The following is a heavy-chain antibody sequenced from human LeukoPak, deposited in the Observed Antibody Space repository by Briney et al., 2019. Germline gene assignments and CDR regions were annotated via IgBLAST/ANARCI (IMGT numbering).Heavy chain of an antibody. V-gene: IGHV4-39*07. D-gene: IGHD1-1*01. CDR2: IYYSGST. Sequence: SETLSLTCTVSGGSISSSSYYWGWIRQPPGKGLEWIGSIYYSGSTYYNPSLKSRVTISVDTSKNQFSLKLSSVTAADTAVYYCAREGWPNWNEGESRGYYYMDVWGKGTTVTISS. CDR3: AREGWPNWNEGESRGYYYMDV. CDR1: GGSISSSSYY. J-gene: IGHJ6*03.